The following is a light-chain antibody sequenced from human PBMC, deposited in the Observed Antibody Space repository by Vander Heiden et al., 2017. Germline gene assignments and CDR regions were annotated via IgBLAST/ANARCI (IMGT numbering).Light chain of an antibody. V-gene: IGKV4-1*01. J-gene: IGKJ1*01. Sequence: GSLGARATINCKSSQSVLYSSNNKNYLAWYQQKPGQPPKLLIYWASTRESGVPDRFSGSGSGTDFTLTISSLQAEDVAVYYCQQYYSTPQTFGQGTKVEIK. CDR1: QSVLYSSNNKNY. CDR2: WAS. CDR3: QQYYSTPQT.